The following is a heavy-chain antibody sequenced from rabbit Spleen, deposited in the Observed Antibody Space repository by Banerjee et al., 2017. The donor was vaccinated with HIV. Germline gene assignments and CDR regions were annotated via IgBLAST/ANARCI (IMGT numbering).Heavy chain of an antibody. J-gene: IGHJ4*01. D-gene: IGHD7-1*01. CDR1: GFDFSDYG. CDR3: ASNYAGYGDFGYAAM. V-gene: IGHV1S45*01. CDR2: IYTGDSKT. Sequence: QEQLVESGGGLVQLGGSLKLSCKASGFDFSDYGVSWVRQTPGKGLEWIGCIYTGDSKTYYANWAKGRFTISKTSSTAVTLQMPSLTAADTATYFCASNYAGYGDFGYAAMWGPRTLVTVS.